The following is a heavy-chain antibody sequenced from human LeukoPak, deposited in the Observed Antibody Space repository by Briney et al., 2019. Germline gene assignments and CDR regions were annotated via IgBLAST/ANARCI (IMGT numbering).Heavy chain of an antibody. CDR2: IYTSGST. J-gene: IGHJ5*02. Sequence: SETLSLTCTVSGGSISSYYWSWIRQPAGKGLEWIGRIYTSGSTNYNPSLKSRVTMSVDTSKNQFSLKLSSVTAADTAVYYCARDQYYYGSGLYWFDPWGQGTLVTVSS. D-gene: IGHD3-10*01. CDR3: ARDQYYYGSGLYWFDP. V-gene: IGHV4-4*07. CDR1: GGSISSYY.